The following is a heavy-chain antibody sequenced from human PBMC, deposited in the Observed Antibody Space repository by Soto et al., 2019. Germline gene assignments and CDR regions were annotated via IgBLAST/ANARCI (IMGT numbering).Heavy chain of an antibody. CDR2: ISAYNGNT. CDR1: GYTFTSYG. D-gene: IGHD3-10*01. Sequence: GASVKVSCKASGYTFTSYGISWVRQAPGQGLEWMGWISAYNGNTNYAQKLQGRVTMTTDTSTSTAYMELRSLRSDDTAVYYCARENAGFGELLPETWFDPWGQGTLVTVSS. CDR3: ARENAGFGELLPETWFDP. V-gene: IGHV1-18*01. J-gene: IGHJ5*02.